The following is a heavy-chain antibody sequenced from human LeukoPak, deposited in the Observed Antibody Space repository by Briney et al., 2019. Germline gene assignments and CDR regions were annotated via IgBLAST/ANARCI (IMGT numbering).Heavy chain of an antibody. D-gene: IGHD1-1*01. CDR3: ARVIVATWDDDWFDP. Sequence: KPSETLSLTCTVSGGSISSYYWSWIRQPAGKGLEWIGRFYSTENTIYNPSLKSRVTMSGDTSKNQLSLKLNSVTVADTAIYYCARVIVATWDDDWFDPWGQGILVTVSS. V-gene: IGHV4-4*07. J-gene: IGHJ5*02. CDR1: GGSISSYY. CDR2: FYSTENT.